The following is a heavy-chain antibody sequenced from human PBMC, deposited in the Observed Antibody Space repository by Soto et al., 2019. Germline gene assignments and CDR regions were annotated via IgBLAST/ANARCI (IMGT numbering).Heavy chain of an antibody. CDR2: ISYDGSNK. J-gene: IGHJ4*02. Sequence: QVQLVESGGGVVQPGRSLRLSCAASGFTFSSYAMHWVRQAPGKGLEWVAVISYDGSNKYYADSVKGRFTISRDNSKNTVYLQMNSLRAEDTAVYYCARDWRAVAGEYWGQGTLVTVSS. D-gene: IGHD6-19*01. CDR3: ARDWRAVAGEY. CDR1: GFTFSSYA. V-gene: IGHV3-30-3*01.